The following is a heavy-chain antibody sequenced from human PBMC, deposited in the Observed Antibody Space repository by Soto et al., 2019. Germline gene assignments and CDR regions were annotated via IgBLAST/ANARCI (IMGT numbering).Heavy chain of an antibody. CDR2: ISATSAKI. Sequence: EVQLVESGGGLVQPGGSLRLSCATSGFKFNYYAMNWVRQVPGKGLEWVSYISATSAKIDYADSVKGRFTISRDNARNSRYLQMNSLRDEDTAVYHCVADSSYGSHWVRHFDKWGRGPLVTVSA. J-gene: IGHJ4*02. CDR3: VADSSYGSHWVRHFDK. CDR1: GFKFNYYA. D-gene: IGHD3-16*01. V-gene: IGHV3-48*02.